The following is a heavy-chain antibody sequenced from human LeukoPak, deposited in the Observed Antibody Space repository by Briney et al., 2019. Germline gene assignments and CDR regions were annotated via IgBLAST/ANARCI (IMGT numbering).Heavy chain of an antibody. D-gene: IGHD3-3*01. J-gene: IGHJ3*02. V-gene: IGHV4-59*08. Sequence: SETLSLTCTVSGGSISSYYWSWIRQPPGKGLEWIGYIYYSGSTNYNPSLKSRVTISVDTSKNQFSLKLSSVTATDTAAYYCARLTNDFWSGWGDAFDIWGQGTMVTVSS. CDR1: GGSISSYY. CDR3: ARLTNDFWSGWGDAFDI. CDR2: IYYSGST.